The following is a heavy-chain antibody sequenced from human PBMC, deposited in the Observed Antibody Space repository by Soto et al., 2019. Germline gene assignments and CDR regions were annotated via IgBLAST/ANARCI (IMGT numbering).Heavy chain of an antibody. CDR1: GFTFSSYS. Sequence: GGSLRLSCAASGFTFSSYSMNWVRQAPGKGLEWVSFISSSSSYIYYADSVKGRFTISRDNSKNTVYLQMNSLREEDTAVYFCASYLGSSASVSYPDFWGQGSLVIGSS. CDR3: ASYLGSSASVSYPDF. D-gene: IGHD3-10*01. CDR2: ISSSSSYI. V-gene: IGHV3-21*01. J-gene: IGHJ4*02.